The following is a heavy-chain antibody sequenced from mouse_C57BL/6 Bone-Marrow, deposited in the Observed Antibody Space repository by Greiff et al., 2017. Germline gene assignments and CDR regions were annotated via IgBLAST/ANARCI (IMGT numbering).Heavy chain of an antibody. CDR1: GYTFTSYW. Sequence: QVHVKQSGAELVKPGASVKMSCKASGYTFTSYWITWVKQRPGQGLEWIGDIYPGSGSTNYNEKFKSKATLTVDTSSSTAYMQLSSLTSEDSAVYYCVRLWYLPWFAYWGQGTLVTVSA. V-gene: IGHV1-55*01. CDR2: IYPGSGST. J-gene: IGHJ3*01. CDR3: VRLWYLPWFAY. D-gene: IGHD2-1*01.